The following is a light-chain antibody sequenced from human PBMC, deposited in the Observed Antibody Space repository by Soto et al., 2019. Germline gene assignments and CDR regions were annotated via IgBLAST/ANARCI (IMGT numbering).Light chain of an antibody. J-gene: IGLJ2*01. CDR3: AVWDDSLSGVV. V-gene: IGLV1-44*01. Sequence: QTVVTQPPSASGTPGQRVTISCSGSSSNIASNTVNWYQQLPGTAPKVLMYTDNQRPSGVPDRFSGSKSGTSASLAISGLQSEYEADSYCAVWDDSLSGVVFGGGTKLTVL. CDR2: TDN. CDR1: SSNIASNT.